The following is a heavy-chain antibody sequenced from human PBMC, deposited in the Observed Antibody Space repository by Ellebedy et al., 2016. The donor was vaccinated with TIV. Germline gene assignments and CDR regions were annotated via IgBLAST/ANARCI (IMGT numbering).Heavy chain of an antibody. CDR1: GVSISSGGYF. V-gene: IGHV4-31*03. D-gene: IGHD4-11*01. J-gene: IGHJ4*02. Sequence: SETLSLTCTVSGVSISSGGYFWSWIRQHPGKGLEWIGYIYYSGSTSYNPSLKSRVTISVDTSKKQFSLKLSSVTAADTAVYYCARSPGRNDYTIFNWGQGTLVTVSS. CDR3: ARSPGRNDYTIFN. CDR2: IYYSGST.